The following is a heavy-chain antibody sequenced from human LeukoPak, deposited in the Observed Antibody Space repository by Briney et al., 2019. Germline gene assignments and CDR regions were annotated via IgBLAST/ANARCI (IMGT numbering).Heavy chain of an antibody. V-gene: IGHV3-48*03. D-gene: IGHD3-10*02. Sequence: GGSLRLSCAASGFTFSSYEMNWVRQAPGKGLEWVSYISSSGSTIYYADSVKGRFTISRDNAKNTLFLQMNSLRAEDTAVYYCAELGITMIGGVWGKGTTVTISS. CDR1: GFTFSSYE. J-gene: IGHJ6*04. CDR3: AELGITMIGGV. CDR2: ISSSGSTI.